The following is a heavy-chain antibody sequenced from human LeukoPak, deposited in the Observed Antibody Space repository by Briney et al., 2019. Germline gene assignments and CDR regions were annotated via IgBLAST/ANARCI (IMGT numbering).Heavy chain of an antibody. V-gene: IGHV1-2*02. Sequence: ASVKVSCKASGYTFTGYYMHWVRQAPGQGLEGMGWINPNSGGTNYAQKFQGRVTMTRDTSISTAYMELSRLRSDDTAVYYCARSPDIVVVPAALPSYYMDVWGKGTTVTVSS. D-gene: IGHD2-2*02. CDR3: ARSPDIVVVPAALPSYYMDV. CDR2: INPNSGGT. CDR1: GYTFTGYY. J-gene: IGHJ6*03.